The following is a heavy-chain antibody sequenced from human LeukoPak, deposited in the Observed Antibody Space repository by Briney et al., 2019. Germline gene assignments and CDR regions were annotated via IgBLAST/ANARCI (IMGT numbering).Heavy chain of an antibody. J-gene: IGHJ6*03. D-gene: IGHD3-3*01. CDR3: AKGGPYYDFWSGYYESRYYYYMDV. V-gene: IGHV3-23*01. Sequence: GRSLRLSCAASGFTFSSYAMSWVRQAPGKGLEWVSAISGSGGSTYYADSVKGRFTISRDNSKNTLYLQMNSLRAEDTAVYYCAKGGPYYDFWSGYYESRYYYYMDVWGKGTTVTVSS. CDR2: ISGSGGST. CDR1: GFTFSSYA.